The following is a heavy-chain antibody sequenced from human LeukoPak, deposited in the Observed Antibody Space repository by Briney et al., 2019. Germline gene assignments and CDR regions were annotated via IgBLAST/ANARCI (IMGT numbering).Heavy chain of an antibody. J-gene: IGHJ5*02. CDR2: MYYSGST. CDR3: ARNIGWFDP. V-gene: IGHV4-59*01. CDR1: GGSISSYY. Sequence: SETLSLTCTVSGGSISSYYWSWIRQPPGKGLEWIRYMYYSGSTNYNPSLKSRVTISLDTSKNKFSLKLSSVTAADTAVYYCARNIGWFDPWGQGTLVTVSS. D-gene: IGHD2/OR15-2a*01.